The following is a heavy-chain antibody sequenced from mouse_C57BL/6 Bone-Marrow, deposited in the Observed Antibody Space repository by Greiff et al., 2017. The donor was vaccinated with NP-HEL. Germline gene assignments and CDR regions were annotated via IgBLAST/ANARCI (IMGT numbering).Heavy chain of an antibody. CDR1: GFTFSDYG. J-gene: IGHJ3*01. CDR2: ISSGSSTI. D-gene: IGHD3-2*02. V-gene: IGHV5-17*01. CDR3: ARPRLSAWFAY. Sequence: EVQRVESGGGLVKPGGSLKLSCAASGFTFSDYGMHWVRQAPEKGLEWVAYISSGSSTIYYADTVKGRFTISRDNAKNTLFLQMTSLRSEDTAMDYCARPRLSAWFAYWGQGTLVTVSA.